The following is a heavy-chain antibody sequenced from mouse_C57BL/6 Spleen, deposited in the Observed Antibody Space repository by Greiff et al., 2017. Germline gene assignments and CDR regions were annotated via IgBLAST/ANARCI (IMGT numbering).Heavy chain of an antibody. CDR2: IHPKSGST. J-gene: IGHJ4*01. D-gene: IGHD2-4*01. CDR3: ARRDDYPLYAMDY. CDR1: GYTFTSYW. Sequence: QVQLQQPGAELVKPGASVKLSCKASGYTFTSYWMHWVKQRPGQGLEWIGMIHPKSGSTNYNEKFKSKATLTLDKSSSTAYMQLSSLTSEDSAVYYCARRDDYPLYAMDYWGQGTSVTVSS. V-gene: IGHV1-64*01.